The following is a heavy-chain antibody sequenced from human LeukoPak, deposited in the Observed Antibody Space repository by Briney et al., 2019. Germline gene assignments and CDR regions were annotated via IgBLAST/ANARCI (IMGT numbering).Heavy chain of an antibody. V-gene: IGHV3-7*01. J-gene: IGHJ4*02. Sequence: GGSLRLSCAASGFTFSSYWMSWVRQAPGEGLEWVANIKQDGSEKYYVDSVKGRFTISRENAKNSLYLQMNSLRAEDTAVYYSAGLGYYDFWSGYQYGDYWGQGTLVTVSS. CDR2: IKQDGSEK. D-gene: IGHD3-3*01. CDR3: AGLGYYDFWSGYQYGDY. CDR1: GFTFSSYW.